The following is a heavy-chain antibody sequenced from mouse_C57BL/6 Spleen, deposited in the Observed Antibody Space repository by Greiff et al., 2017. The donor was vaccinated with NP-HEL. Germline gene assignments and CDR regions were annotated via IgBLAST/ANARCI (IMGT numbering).Heavy chain of an antibody. J-gene: IGHJ3*01. CDR1: GYTFTDYY. CDR2: INPNNGGT. CDR3: ARENYYGSLFAY. D-gene: IGHD1-1*01. V-gene: IGHV1-26*01. Sequence: EVQLQQSGPELVKPGASVKISCKASGYTFTDYYMNWVKQSHGKSLEWIGDINPNNGGTSYNQKFKGKATLTVDKSSSTAYMELRSLTSEDSAGYYCARENYYGSLFAYWGQGTLVTVSA.